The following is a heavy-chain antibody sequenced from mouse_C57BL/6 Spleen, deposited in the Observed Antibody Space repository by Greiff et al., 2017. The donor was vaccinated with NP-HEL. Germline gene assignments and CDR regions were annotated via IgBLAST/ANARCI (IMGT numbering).Heavy chain of an antibody. V-gene: IGHV1-52*01. CDR3: ARTLITTVVPYYYAMDY. Sequence: QVQLQQPGAELVRPGSSVKLSCKASGYTFTSYWMHWVKQRPIQGLEWIGNIDPSDSETHYNQKFKDKATLTVDKSSSTAYMQLSSLTSEDSAVYYCARTLITTVVPYYYAMDYWGQGTTVTVSS. CDR1: GYTFTSYW. J-gene: IGHJ4*01. D-gene: IGHD1-1*01. CDR2: IDPSDSET.